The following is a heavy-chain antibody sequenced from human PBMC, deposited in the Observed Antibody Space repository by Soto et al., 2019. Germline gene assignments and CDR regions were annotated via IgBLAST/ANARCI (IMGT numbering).Heavy chain of an antibody. CDR1: GCSISXXY. J-gene: IGHJ4*02. Sequence: SETLSLTXSVSGCSISXXYWXXXXQPPGRGLEWIGYIYKSGSTNYNPSLKSRVTISVDTSKNLFSLKLSSVTAADTAVYYCARDQNGSPHFDYWGQGTLVTVSS. D-gene: IGHD1-26*01. V-gene: IGHV4-59*01. CDR2: IYKSGST. CDR3: ARDQNGSPHFDY.